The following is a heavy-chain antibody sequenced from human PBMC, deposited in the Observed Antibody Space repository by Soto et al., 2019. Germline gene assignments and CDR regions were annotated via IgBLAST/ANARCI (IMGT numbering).Heavy chain of an antibody. CDR1: GGSISSGDYY. V-gene: IGHV4-30-4*01. CDR3: ARTLASSGYYFRLLGFDY. Sequence: QVQLQESGPGLVKPSQTLSLTCTVSGGSISSGDYYWSWIRQPPGKGLEWIGYIYYSGSTYYNPSLKSRVTISVDTPKNQFSLKLSSVTAADTAVYYCARTLASSGYYFRLLGFDYWGQGTLVTVSS. CDR2: IYYSGST. J-gene: IGHJ4*02. D-gene: IGHD3-22*01.